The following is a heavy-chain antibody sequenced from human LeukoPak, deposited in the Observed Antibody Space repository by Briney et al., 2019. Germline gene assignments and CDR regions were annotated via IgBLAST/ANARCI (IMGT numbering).Heavy chain of an antibody. D-gene: IGHD4-17*01. CDR2: INPRGGST. CDR3: ARVTHADYVIEYFQH. V-gene: IGHV1-46*01. J-gene: IGHJ1*01. Sequence: ASVKVSCKASGYTFTSYYMHWVRQAPGQGLEWMGIINPRGGSTSYAQKFQGRVTMTRDTSTSTVYMELSSLRSEDTAVYYCARVTHADYVIEYFQHWGQGTLVTVSS. CDR1: GYTFTSYY.